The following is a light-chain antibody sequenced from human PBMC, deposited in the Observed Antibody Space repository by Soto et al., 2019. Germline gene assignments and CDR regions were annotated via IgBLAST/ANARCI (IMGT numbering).Light chain of an antibody. Sequence: EIVLTQSPATLSLSPGERATLSCRASQSVSSYLAWYQQKPGQAPRLLIYDASTRATGIPARFSGSGSGTDFTLTISSLEPEDFAVYYCQQRTNKFWTFGLGTKVEIK. CDR3: QQRTNKFWT. CDR1: QSVSSY. V-gene: IGKV3-11*01. J-gene: IGKJ1*01. CDR2: DAS.